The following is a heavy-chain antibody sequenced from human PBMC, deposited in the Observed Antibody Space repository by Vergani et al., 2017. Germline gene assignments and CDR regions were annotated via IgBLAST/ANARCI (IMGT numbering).Heavy chain of an antibody. V-gene: IGHV4-34*01. Sequence: QVQLQQLGAGLLKPSETLYLTCAVYGGSFSGYYWSWIRQPPGKGLGWIGEINHSGSTNYNPSLKSRVTISVDTSKNQFSLKLSSVTAAETAVYYCARKRLRVVRGVSITGFKDYWGQGTLVTVSS. D-gene: IGHD3-10*01. CDR3: ARKRLRVVRGVSITGFKDY. CDR1: GGSFSGYY. J-gene: IGHJ4*02. CDR2: INHSGST.